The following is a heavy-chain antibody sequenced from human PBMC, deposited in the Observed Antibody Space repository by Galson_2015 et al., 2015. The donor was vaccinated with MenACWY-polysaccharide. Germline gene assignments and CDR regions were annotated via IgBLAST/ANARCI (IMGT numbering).Heavy chain of an antibody. CDR1: SGSISSRGPH. CDR2: VYYSGNT. D-gene: IGHD2-2*01. J-gene: IGHJ3*02. CDR3: ARAPTPYCSSTSCFNKYAFDI. Sequence: LSLTCTVSSGSISSRGPHWGWIRQPPGKGLEWIGIVYYSGNTYYNPSLESRVTISVDTSKNQFSLKLNSVTAADTALYYCARAPTPYCSSTSCFNKYAFDIWGQGTMVTVSS. V-gene: IGHV4-39*01.